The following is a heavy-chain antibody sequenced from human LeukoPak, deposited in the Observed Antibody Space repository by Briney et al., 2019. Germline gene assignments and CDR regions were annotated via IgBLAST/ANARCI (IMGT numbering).Heavy chain of an antibody. J-gene: IGHJ3*02. Sequence: GRSLRLSCAASGFTVSSNYMSWVRQAPGKGLEWVSVIYSGGSTYYADSVKGRFTISRDNSKNTLYLQMNSLRAEDTAVYYCARLICGGGDCGGVGAFDIWGQGTMVTVSS. CDR2: IYSGGST. CDR3: ARLICGGGDCGGVGAFDI. D-gene: IGHD2-21*02. V-gene: IGHV3-53*01. CDR1: GFTVSSNY.